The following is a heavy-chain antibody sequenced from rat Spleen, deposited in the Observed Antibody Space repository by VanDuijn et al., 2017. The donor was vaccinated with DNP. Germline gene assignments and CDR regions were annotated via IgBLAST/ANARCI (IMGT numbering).Heavy chain of an antibody. D-gene: IGHD1-4*01. CDR2: INKDSSTR. J-gene: IGHJ2*01. CDR1: GFNFKDYW. Sequence: EVKLVESGGGLVQPGRSLKLSCIASGFNFKDYWMGWVRQAPGKGLEWIGEINKDSSTRKYSPSLKDKFTVSRDNAQNTLYLQMSTLGSEDTAIYYCTREAAGVDYWGQGVMVTVSS. CDR3: TREAAGVDY. V-gene: IGHV4-2*01.